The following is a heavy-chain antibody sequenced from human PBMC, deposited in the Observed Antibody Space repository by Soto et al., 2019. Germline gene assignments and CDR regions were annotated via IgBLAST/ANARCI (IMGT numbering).Heavy chain of an antibody. V-gene: IGHV1-2*04. CDR2: INPNSGGT. D-gene: IGHD6-6*01. J-gene: IGHJ6*02. CDR1: GYTFTGYY. CDR3: GRDRSIAARSTYYYYSGMDV. Sequence: ASVKVSCKASGYTFTGYYMHWMRQAPGQGLEWMGWINPNSGGTNYAQKFQGWVTMTRDTSISTAYMELSRLRSDDTAVYCCGRDRSIAARSTYYYYSGMDVWGQGTTVTVSS.